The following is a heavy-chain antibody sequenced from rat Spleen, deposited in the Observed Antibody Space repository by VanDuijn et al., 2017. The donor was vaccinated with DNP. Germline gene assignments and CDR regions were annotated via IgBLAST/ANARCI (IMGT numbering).Heavy chain of an antibody. V-gene: IGHV5S13*01. J-gene: IGHJ4*01. Sequence: EVQLEESGGGLMQPGRSLKLSCTVSGFTFTYYYMAWVRQAPTKGLEWVASISTGGGNTYYRDSVKGRFTISRDNAKNTQYLQMDSLRSEDTATYYCARHGEPYYNAMDAWGQGTSVTVSS. CDR1: GFTFTYYY. D-gene: IGHD5-1*01. CDR2: ISTGGGNT. CDR3: ARHGEPYYNAMDA.